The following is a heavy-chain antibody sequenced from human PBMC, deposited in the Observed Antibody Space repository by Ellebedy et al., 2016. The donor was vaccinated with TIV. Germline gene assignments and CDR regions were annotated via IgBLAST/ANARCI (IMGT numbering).Heavy chain of an antibody. J-gene: IGHJ6*03. CDR3: ARSVVGSYYYYYYYMDV. V-gene: IGHV4-34*01. D-gene: IGHD1-26*01. CDR2: INHSGST. CDR1: GGSFSGYY. Sequence: SETLSLTXAVYGGSFSGYYWSWIRQPPGKGLEWIGEINHSGSTNYNPSLKSRVTISVDTSKNQFSLKLSSVTAADTAVYYCARSVVGSYYYYYYYMDVWGKGTTVTVSS.